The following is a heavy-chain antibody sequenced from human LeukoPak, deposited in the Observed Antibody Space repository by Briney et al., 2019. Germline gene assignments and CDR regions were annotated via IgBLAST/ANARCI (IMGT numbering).Heavy chain of an antibody. CDR2: ISNGKT. V-gene: IGHV3-23*01. Sequence: PGGSLRLSCAASGFPFDIYNMNWVRQPPGKGLEWVSAISNGKTYYADSVRGRFTISRDDSKNTVYLQMNSLRDEDTALYYCVREAGYCASVCLKSNWFDPWGQGTLVTVSS. D-gene: IGHD2-21*02. CDR1: GFPFDIYN. CDR3: VREAGYCASVCLKSNWFDP. J-gene: IGHJ5*02.